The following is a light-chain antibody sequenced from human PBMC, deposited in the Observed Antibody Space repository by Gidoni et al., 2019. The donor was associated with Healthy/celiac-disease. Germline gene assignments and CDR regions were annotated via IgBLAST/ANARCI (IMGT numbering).Light chain of an antibody. Sequence: QSALTPPPSVSASPGHSITLSCTGTSSDVGGYNYVSWYQQHPGKAPKLMIYDVSNRPSGVSNRFSGSKSGNTASLTISGLQAEDEADYYCSSYTSSSTYVFGTGTKVTVL. CDR2: DVS. CDR3: SSYTSSSTYV. CDR1: SSDVGGYNY. V-gene: IGLV2-14*03. J-gene: IGLJ1*01.